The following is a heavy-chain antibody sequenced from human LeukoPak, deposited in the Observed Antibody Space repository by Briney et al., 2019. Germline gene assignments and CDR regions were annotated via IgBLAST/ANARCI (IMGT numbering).Heavy chain of an antibody. CDR1: GYSISSGYY. CDR2: IYTSGST. D-gene: IGHD3-3*01. V-gene: IGHV4-61*02. CDR3: ARTYYDFWSGYYYYYMDV. Sequence: PSETLSLTCAVSGYSISSGYYWSWIRQPAEKGLEWIGRIYTSGSTNYNPSLKSRVTISVDTSKNQFSLKLSSVTAADTAVYYCARTYYDFWSGYYYYYMDVWGKGTTVTVSS. J-gene: IGHJ6*03.